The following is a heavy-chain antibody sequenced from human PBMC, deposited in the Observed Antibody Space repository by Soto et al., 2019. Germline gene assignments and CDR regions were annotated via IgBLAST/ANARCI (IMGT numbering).Heavy chain of an antibody. D-gene: IGHD3-16*01. CDR3: VRGGFD. CDR1: GFSVSANN. J-gene: IGHJ4*02. Sequence: EVQLVETGGDLIQPGGSLRLSCAASGFSVSANNMNWVRQAPGKGLEWVSVIYGGDKTYYADSVRGRFTISRDNSKNTVYLQMASLRPEDTALYYCVRGGFDWGQGTLVTVSS. CDR2: IYGGDKT. V-gene: IGHV3-53*02.